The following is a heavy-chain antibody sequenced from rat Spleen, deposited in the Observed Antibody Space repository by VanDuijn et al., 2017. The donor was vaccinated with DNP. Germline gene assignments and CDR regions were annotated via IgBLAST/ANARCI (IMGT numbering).Heavy chain of an antibody. CDR2: ITSSGGST. CDR3: ARSNYGGYYFDY. Sequence: EVQLVESGGDLVQPGRSLKLSCVASGFTFNNYWMTWIRQVPGKGLEWVASITSSGGSTYYPDSVKGRFTISRDNAKNTLYLQMDSLRSEDTATYYCARSNYGGYYFDYWGQGVMVTVSS. V-gene: IGHV5-31*01. J-gene: IGHJ2*01. D-gene: IGHD1-11*01. CDR1: GFTFNNYW.